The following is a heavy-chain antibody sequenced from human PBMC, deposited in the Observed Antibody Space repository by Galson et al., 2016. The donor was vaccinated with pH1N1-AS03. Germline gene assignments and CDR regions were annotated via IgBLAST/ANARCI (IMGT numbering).Heavy chain of an antibody. CDR2: ISWNSDKI. J-gene: IGHJ4*02. CDR3: AKDIGVLMVYTEGPFDY. CDR1: GFSFDDCT. Sequence: SLRLPRAASGFSFDDCTMHWVRLATGKGLEWVSSISWNSDKITYADSVKGRFTISRDNAKNSLYLEMNSLRAEDTALYYCAKDIGVLMVYTEGPFDYWGPGTLVTVSS. V-gene: IGHV3-9*01. D-gene: IGHD2-8*01.